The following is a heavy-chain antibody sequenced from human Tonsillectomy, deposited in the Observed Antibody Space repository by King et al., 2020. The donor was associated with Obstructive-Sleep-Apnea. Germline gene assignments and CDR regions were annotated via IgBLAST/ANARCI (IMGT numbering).Heavy chain of an antibody. Sequence: QLVQSGAEVKKPGESLRISCKGSGYSFTSYWISWVRQMPGKGLEWMGRIDPSDSYTNYSPSFQGYVTISADKSISTAYLQWSSLKASDTAMYYCASHDQVGVGGSTGYYYGMDVWGQGTTVTVSS. V-gene: IGHV5-10-1*01. D-gene: IGHD1-26*01. CDR2: IDPSDSYT. CDR1: GYSFTSYW. J-gene: IGHJ6*02. CDR3: ASHDQVGVGGSTGYYYGMDV.